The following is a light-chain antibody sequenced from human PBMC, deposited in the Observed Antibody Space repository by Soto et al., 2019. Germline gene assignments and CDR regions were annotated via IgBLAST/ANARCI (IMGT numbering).Light chain of an antibody. CDR3: QQSYSSPPT. J-gene: IGKJ1*01. CDR1: QSVNYH. V-gene: IGKV1-39*01. Sequence: DIPVSQSPASLSASVGDRVTITCRTSQSVNYHLNWYHQKPGRAPKLLIFHASSLKSGVPSRFSGSRSGPDFTLTISSLQPEDFATYYCQQSYSSPPTFGQGTKVDIK. CDR2: HAS.